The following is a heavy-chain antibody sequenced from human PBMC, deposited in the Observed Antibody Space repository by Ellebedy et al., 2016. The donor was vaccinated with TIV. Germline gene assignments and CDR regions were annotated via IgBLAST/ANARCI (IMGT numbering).Heavy chain of an antibody. V-gene: IGHV4-59*01. Sequence: MPSETLSLTCTVSGGSISSYYWSWIRQPPGKGLEWIGYVFYSGSTHYNPSLKSRVTISVDTSKNQFSLKLSSVTAADMAVYYCARTKAVAGTFCFDYWGQGTLVPVSS. CDR1: GGSISSYY. CDR2: VFYSGST. CDR3: ARTKAVAGTFCFDY. D-gene: IGHD6-13*01. J-gene: IGHJ4*02.